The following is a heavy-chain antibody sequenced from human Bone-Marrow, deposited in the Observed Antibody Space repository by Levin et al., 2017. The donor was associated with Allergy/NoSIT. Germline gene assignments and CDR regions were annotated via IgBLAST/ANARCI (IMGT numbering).Heavy chain of an antibody. CDR1: GGSIRSPDFY. J-gene: IGHJ3*02. CDR3: ARFESSGYSSAFDI. Sequence: SQTLSLPCTVSGGSIRSPDFYWRWIRQPPGRGLEFIGYISYSGSAYYNPSLKSRLSMSVDTSKNQFSLQLGSVTAADTAVYYCARFESSGYSSAFDIWDQGTMVTVSS. V-gene: IGHV4-30-4*01. CDR2: ISYSGSA. D-gene: IGHD3-22*01.